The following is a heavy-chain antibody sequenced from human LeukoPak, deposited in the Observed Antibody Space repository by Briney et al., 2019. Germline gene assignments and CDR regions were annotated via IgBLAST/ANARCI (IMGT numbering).Heavy chain of an antibody. J-gene: IGHJ5*02. CDR1: GGSISSSSYY. D-gene: IGHD1-1*01. V-gene: IGHV4-39*07. Sequence: PSETLSLTCTVSGGSISSSSYYCGWIRQPPGKGLEWIGSIYYSGSTYYNPSLKSRVTISVDTSKNQFSMKLSSVTAADTAVYYCAKNAGDLWGQGTLVTVSS. CDR3: AKNAGDL. CDR2: IYYSGST.